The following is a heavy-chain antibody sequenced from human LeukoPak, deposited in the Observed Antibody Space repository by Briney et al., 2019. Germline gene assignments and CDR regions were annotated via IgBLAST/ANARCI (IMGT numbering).Heavy chain of an antibody. Sequence: GSPVKVSCKASGGTFSSYAISWVRQAPGQGLEWMGGIIPIFGTANYAQKFQGRVTITADKSTSTAYMELSSLRSEDTAVYYCARIPPYGSGSYSYYGMDVWGKGTTVTVSS. J-gene: IGHJ6*04. CDR1: GGTFSSYA. V-gene: IGHV1-69*06. D-gene: IGHD3-10*01. CDR2: IIPIFGTA. CDR3: ARIPPYGSGSYSYYGMDV.